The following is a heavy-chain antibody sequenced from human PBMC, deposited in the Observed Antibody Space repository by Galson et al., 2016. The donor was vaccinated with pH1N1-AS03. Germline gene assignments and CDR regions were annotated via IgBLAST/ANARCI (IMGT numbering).Heavy chain of an antibody. CDR3: AREMGVTTFDY. Sequence: SLRLSCAASGFTFTSYSMNWVRQAPGKGLEWISYIRSSGNTIYYADSVKGRFTISRDNAKNSLFLQMNRLRAEDTAVYYSAREMGVTTFDYWGQGTLVTVSS. CDR2: IRSSGNTI. CDR1: GFTFTSYS. V-gene: IGHV3-48*04. D-gene: IGHD1-26*01. J-gene: IGHJ4*02.